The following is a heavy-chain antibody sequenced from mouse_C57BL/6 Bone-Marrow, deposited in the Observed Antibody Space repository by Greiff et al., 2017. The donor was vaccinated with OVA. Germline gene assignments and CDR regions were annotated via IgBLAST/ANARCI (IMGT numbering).Heavy chain of an antibody. CDR1: GFNIKDDY. CDR3: TVYYYSISYD. Sequence: VQLQQSGAELVRPGASVKLSCTASGFNIKDDYMHWVKQRPEQGLEWIGWIDPENGDTEYASKFQGKATITADTSSNTAYLHLSSLTSEDTAVYYSTVYYYSISYDWGQGTTLTVSS. J-gene: IGHJ2*01. V-gene: IGHV14-4*01. CDR2: IDPENGDT. D-gene: IGHD1-1*01.